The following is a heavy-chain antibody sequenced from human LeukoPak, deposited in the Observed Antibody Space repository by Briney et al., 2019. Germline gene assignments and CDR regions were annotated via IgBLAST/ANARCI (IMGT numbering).Heavy chain of an antibody. D-gene: IGHD2-2*01. CDR1: GFTFSSYG. CDR3: AKPGDIVVVPAAIHFDY. CDR2: IWYDGSNK. V-gene: IGHV3-33*06. Sequence: PGRSLRLSCAASGFTFSSYGMHWVRQAPGKGLEWVAVIWYDGSNKYYADSVKGRFTISRDNSKNTLYLQMNSLRAEDTAVYYCAKPGDIVVVPAAIHFDYWGQGTLVTVSS. J-gene: IGHJ4*02.